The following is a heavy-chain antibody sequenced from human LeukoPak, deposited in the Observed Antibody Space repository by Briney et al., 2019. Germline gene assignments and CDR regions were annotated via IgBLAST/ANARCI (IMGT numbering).Heavy chain of an antibody. J-gene: IGHJ4*02. CDR2: ISGSGGST. D-gene: IGHD3-3*01. V-gene: IGHV3-23*01. CDR3: AKDGNNDFWSGYYYYFDY. CDR1: GVTFSSYA. Sequence: GGSLRLSCAASGVTFSSYAMNWVRQAPEKGLEWVSAISGSGGSTYYADSMKGRFTISRDNSKNTLYLQMNTLRAEDTAVYYCAKDGNNDFWSGYYYYFDYWGQGTLVTVSS.